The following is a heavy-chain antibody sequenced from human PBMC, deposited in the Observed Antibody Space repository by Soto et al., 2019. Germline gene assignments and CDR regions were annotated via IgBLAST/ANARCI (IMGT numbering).Heavy chain of an antibody. CDR2: ISSSSSTI. CDR3: AREAGTWHLPLNWFDP. Sequence: VGALRLSCAASGFTFSSYSMNRVRQAPGKGLEWVSYISSSSSTIYYADSVKGRFTISRDNAKNSLYLQMNSLRDEDTAVYYCAREAGTWHLPLNWFDPWGQGTLVTVSS. V-gene: IGHV3-48*02. J-gene: IGHJ5*02. CDR1: GFTFSSYS. D-gene: IGHD6-19*01.